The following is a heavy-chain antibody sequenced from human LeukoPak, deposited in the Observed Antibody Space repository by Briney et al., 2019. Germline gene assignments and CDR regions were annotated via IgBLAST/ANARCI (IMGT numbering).Heavy chain of an antibody. CDR2: IYHSGST. CDR3: ARGVAGEPVDY. CDR1: GYSISSGYY. J-gene: IGHJ4*02. V-gene: IGHV4-38-2*02. D-gene: IGHD3-16*01. Sequence: SETLSLTCTVSGYSISSGYYWGWIRQPPGKGLEWIGSIYHSGSTYYNPSLKSRVTISVDTSKNQFSLKLSSVTAADTAVYYCARGVAGEPVDYWGQGTLVTVSS.